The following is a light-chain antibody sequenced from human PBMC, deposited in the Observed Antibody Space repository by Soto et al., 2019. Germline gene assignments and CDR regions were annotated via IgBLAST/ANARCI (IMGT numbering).Light chain of an antibody. J-gene: IGKJ2*01. V-gene: IGKV2-28*01. Sequence: DIVMTQFPLSLPVSPGESASISCTSSQSLLHANGNTYLDWYRQKPGQSPQLLIYLASNRSSGVPDRCSGSGSGTEFILKIDRVEADDVAVSYCLQHLQSSVYTFGQGTRLEIK. CDR3: LQHLQSSVYT. CDR2: LAS. CDR1: QSLLHANGNTY.